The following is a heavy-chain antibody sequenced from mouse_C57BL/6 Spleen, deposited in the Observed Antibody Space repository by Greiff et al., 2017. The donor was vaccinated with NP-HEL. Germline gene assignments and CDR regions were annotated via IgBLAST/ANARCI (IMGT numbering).Heavy chain of an antibody. D-gene: IGHD1-1*01. J-gene: IGHJ3*01. CDR3: ARDYGSSPRFAY. Sequence: QVQLKQSGPELVKPGASVEISCKASGYAFSSSWMNWVKQRPGKGLEWIGRIYPGDGDTNYNGKFKGKATLTADKSSSTAYMQLSSLTSEDSAVYFCARDYGSSPRFAYWGQGTLVTVSA. CDR2: IYPGDGDT. V-gene: IGHV1-82*01. CDR1: GYAFSSSW.